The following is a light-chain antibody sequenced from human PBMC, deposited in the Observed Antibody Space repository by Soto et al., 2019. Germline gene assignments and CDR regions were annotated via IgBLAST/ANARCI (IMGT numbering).Light chain of an antibody. J-gene: IGKJ1*01. Sequence: EVVMTQSPATLSVSPGERATLSCRASQTVTSNLAWYQQKPGQAPRLLIYGASTGATGIPARFSGSGSGTEFTLTISSLQSEDFAVYYCQQYNDWPLTFGQGPKVDIK. CDR1: QTVTSN. V-gene: IGKV3-15*01. CDR2: GAS. CDR3: QQYNDWPLT.